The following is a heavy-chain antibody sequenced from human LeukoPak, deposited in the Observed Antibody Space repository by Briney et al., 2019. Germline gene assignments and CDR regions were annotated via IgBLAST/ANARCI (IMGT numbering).Heavy chain of an antibody. CDR1: GFTFSSYA. V-gene: IGHV3-30*04. Sequence: PGGSLRLSCAASGFTFSSYALHWVRQAPGKGLEWVAAISYDGSNKYYAGSVKGRFTISRDNSNNTLYLQMNSLRAEDTAVYYFARDLAAAGVNDAFDIWGQGTMVTVSS. CDR2: ISYDGSNK. J-gene: IGHJ3*02. D-gene: IGHD6-13*01. CDR3: ARDLAAAGVNDAFDI.